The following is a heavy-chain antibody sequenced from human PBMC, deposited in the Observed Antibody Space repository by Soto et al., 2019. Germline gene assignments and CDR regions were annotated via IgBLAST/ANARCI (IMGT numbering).Heavy chain of an antibody. CDR1: GGSVSSGSYY. J-gene: IGHJ6*02. CDR2: IYYSGST. CDR3: ARDRGYDFWSGYSYYYGMDV. V-gene: IGHV4-61*01. Sequence: SETLSLTCTVSGGSVSSGSYYWSWIRQPPGKGLEWIGYIYYSGSTNYNPSLKSRVTISVDTSKNQFSLKLSSVTAADTAVYYCARDRGYDFWSGYSYYYGMDVWGQGATVTVSS. D-gene: IGHD3-3*01.